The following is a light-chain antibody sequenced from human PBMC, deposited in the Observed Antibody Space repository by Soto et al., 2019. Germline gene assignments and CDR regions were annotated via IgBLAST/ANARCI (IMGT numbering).Light chain of an antibody. CDR3: QLSSSTPPDT. Sequence: DIQMTQSPSSLSASIGDRVIITCRTSQYIATSLNWYQQKPGKAHYLLIYAASTLHSGIPSRFCGSVSGTDCALAISSLKPEDFASYYCQLSSSTPPDTFGQGTTLEIK. J-gene: IGKJ2*01. V-gene: IGKV1-39*01. CDR1: QYIATS. CDR2: AAS.